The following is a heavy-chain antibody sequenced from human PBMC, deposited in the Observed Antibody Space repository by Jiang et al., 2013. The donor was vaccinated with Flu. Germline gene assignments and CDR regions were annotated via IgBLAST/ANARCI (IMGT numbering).Heavy chain of an antibody. D-gene: IGHD2-15*01. CDR2: TYYRSKWYN. J-gene: IGHJ6*02. CDR3: TRGGWQHFGVDV. Sequence: GLVKPSQTLSLTCAISGDSVSSNSATWNWIRQSPSRGLEWLGRTYYRSKWYNDSAVSVKSRITIKPDTSKNQFSLQLTSVTPEDTAVYYCTRGGWQHFGVDVWGQGTTVTVSS. CDR1: GDSVSSNSAT. V-gene: IGHV6-1*01.